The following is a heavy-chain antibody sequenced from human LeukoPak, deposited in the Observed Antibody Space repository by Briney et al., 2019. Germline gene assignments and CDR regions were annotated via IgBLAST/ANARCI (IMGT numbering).Heavy chain of an antibody. J-gene: IGHJ6*02. V-gene: IGHV3-7*03. CDR2: INHNGNVN. CDR1: GFTFSSYW. D-gene: IGHD3-16*01. CDR3: AKGGGLDV. Sequence: GGSLRLSCAASGFTFSSYWMNWARQAPGKGLEWVASINHNGNVNYYVDSVKGRFTISRDNAKDSLYLQMSNLRAEDTAVYFCAKGGGLDVWGQGATVTVSS.